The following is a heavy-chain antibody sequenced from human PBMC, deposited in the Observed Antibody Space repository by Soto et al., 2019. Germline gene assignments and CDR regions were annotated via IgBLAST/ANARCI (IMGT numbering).Heavy chain of an antibody. V-gene: IGHV4-34*01. Sequence: SETLSLTCAAYGGSFSGYYWSWIRQPPGKGLEWIGEINHSGSTNYNPSLKSRVTISVDTSKNQFSLKLSSVTAADTAVYYCARWARRGYYYYGMDAWGQGTTVTVSS. CDR1: GGSFSGYY. CDR3: ARWARRGYYYYGMDA. J-gene: IGHJ6*02. CDR2: INHSGST.